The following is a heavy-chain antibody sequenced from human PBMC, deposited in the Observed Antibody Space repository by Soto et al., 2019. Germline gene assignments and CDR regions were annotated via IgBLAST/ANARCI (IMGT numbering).Heavy chain of an antibody. CDR2: IGGNANNDAA. V-gene: IGHV3-73*02. D-gene: IGHD3-3*01. Sequence: EVQLVESGGGLVQPGGSLTLSCAASGFTFSGSALHWVRQVPGKGLEWVCRIGGNANNDAAAYAVSLKGRFTISRDDSRNTPYLQMSRLKPDDTAVYYCARGDEPFWRGSPRGLDSWGQGTVVTVSS. J-gene: IGHJ4*02. CDR1: GFTFSGSA. CDR3: ARGDEPFWRGSPRGLDS.